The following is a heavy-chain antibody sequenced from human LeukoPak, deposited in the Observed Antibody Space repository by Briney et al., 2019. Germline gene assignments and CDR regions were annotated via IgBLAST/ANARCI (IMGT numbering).Heavy chain of an antibody. D-gene: IGHD2-21*02. CDR2: ISGSGGST. CDR1: GFTFSSYG. J-gene: IGHJ4*02. V-gene: IGHV3-23*01. Sequence: GGSLRLSCAASGFTFSSYGMSWVRQAPGQGREWVSAISGSGGSTYYADSAKGRFTISRDNSKNTLYLQMNSLRVEDTAMYYCARDGLRRPPTPYCGGDCPLDYWGQGTLVSVSS. CDR3: ARDGLRRPPTPYCGGDCPLDY.